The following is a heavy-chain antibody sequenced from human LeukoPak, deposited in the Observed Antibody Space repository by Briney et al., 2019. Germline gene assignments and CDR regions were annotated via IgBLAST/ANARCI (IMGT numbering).Heavy chain of an antibody. Sequence: VASVKVSCKASGYTFTSYYMHWVRQAPGQGLEWMGIINPSGGSTSYAQKFQGRVTMTRDTSTSTVYTELSSLRSEDTAVYYCATIPVAAADYWGQGTLVTVSS. CDR3: ATIPVAAADY. CDR2: INPSGGST. J-gene: IGHJ4*02. V-gene: IGHV1-46*01. CDR1: GYTFTSYY. D-gene: IGHD6-13*01.